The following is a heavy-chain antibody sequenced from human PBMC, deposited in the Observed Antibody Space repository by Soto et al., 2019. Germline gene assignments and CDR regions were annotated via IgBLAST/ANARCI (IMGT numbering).Heavy chain of an antibody. Sequence: QLQLQESGPGLVKPSETLSLTCTVSGGSISSSSYYWGWIRQPPGKGLEWIGSIYYSGSTYYTPSLKSQVASYVDTSKIHLSLKLSSVTAADTAVYYCARHTPAISISDHWGQGTLVTVSS. V-gene: IGHV4-39*01. CDR1: GGSISSSSYY. D-gene: IGHD2-15*01. CDR2: IYYSGST. J-gene: IGHJ4*02. CDR3: ARHTPAISISDH.